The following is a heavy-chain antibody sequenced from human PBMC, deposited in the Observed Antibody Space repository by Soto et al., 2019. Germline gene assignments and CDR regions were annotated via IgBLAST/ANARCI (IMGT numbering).Heavy chain of an antibody. V-gene: IGHV1-69*12. CDR2: IIPVFGTP. D-gene: IGHD3-22*01. J-gene: IGHJ6*02. CDR3: ARGDATKIVVTTYYAMDV. CDR1: GGSLSNYG. Sequence: QVQLVQSGAEVKKPGSSVKVSCKASGGSLSNYGISWVRQAPGQGLEWMGAIIPVFGTPNYAQKFQDRVTITADESTNTVYMEVGSLTSEDTAVYYCARGDATKIVVTTYYAMDVWGQGTTVTVSS.